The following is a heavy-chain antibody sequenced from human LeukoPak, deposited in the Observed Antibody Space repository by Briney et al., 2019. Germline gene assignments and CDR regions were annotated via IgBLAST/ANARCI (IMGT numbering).Heavy chain of an antibody. CDR3: AKTRPLDSSSWSHGDY. CDR2: INPSAGST. CDR1: GYTFTSYY. Sequence: ASVKVSCKASGYTFTSYYMHWVRQAPGQGFEWVGIINPSAGSTSYSPKFQGRVTITRDTSTSTVYMDLSSLRAEDTAVYYCAKTRPLDSSSWSHGDYWGQGTLVTVSS. J-gene: IGHJ4*02. D-gene: IGHD6-13*01. V-gene: IGHV1-46*01.